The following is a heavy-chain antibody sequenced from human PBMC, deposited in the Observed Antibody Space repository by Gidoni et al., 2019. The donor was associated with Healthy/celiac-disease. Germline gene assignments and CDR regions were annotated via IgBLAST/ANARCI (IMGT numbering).Heavy chain of an antibody. CDR2: INPSGGST. V-gene: IGHV1-46*01. CDR1: GYTFTSYY. CDR3: ARERGIRQWLVRNYFDY. J-gene: IGHJ4*02. Sequence: QVQLVQSGAEVKKPGASVKVSCKASGYTFTSYYMHWVRQAPGQGLEWMGIINPSGGSTSYAQKFQGRVTMTRDTSTSTVYMELSSLRSEDTAVYYCARERGIRQWLVRNYFDYWGQGTLVTVSS. D-gene: IGHD6-19*01.